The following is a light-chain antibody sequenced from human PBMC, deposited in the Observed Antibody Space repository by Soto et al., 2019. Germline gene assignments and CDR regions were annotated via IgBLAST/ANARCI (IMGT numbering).Light chain of an antibody. CDR3: QQRTNWPPLT. V-gene: IGKV3-11*01. J-gene: IGKJ4*01. CDR2: DAS. Sequence: EIVLTQSPATLSLSPGDRATLSCRASQSINNYLAWYQQKPGQAPRLLIYDASNRASGIPVRFSDYGSGTDFTLTISSLEPEDFAIYYCQQRTNWPPLTFGGGTRVE. CDR1: QSINNY.